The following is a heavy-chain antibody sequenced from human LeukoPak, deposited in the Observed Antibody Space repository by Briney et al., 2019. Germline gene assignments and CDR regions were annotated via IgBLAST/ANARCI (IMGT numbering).Heavy chain of an antibody. CDR2: IYPGDSDT. CDR1: GYSFTSYW. V-gene: IGHV5-51*01. D-gene: IGHD3-3*01. J-gene: IGHJ5*02. Sequence: GESLKISCKGSGYSFTSYWIGWVRQMPGKGLEWMGIIYPGDSDTRYSPSFQGQVTISADKSISTAYLQWSSLKASDTAMYYCAITILQESALGSYGLDPWGQGTLVTVSS. CDR3: AITILQESALGSYGLDP.